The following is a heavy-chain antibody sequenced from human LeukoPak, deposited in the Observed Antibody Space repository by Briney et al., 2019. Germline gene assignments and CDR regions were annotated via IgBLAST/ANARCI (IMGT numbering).Heavy chain of an antibody. CDR3: ARDGQPYSSGWNWFDP. CDR1: GFTFSSYE. Sequence: GGSLRLSCAASGFTFSSYEMNWVRQAPGKGLEWVSYISSSGSTIYYADSVKGRFTISRDNAKNSLYLQMNSLRAEDTAVYYCARDGQPYSSGWNWFDPWGQGTLVTVSS. J-gene: IGHJ5*02. V-gene: IGHV3-48*03. CDR2: ISSSGSTI. D-gene: IGHD6-19*01.